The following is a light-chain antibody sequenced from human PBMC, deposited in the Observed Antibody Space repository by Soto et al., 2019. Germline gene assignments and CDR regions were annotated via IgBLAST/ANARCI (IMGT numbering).Light chain of an antibody. CDR1: QDISNL. V-gene: IGKV1-33*01. CDR3: QQYEDIPIT. CDR2: DAS. J-gene: IGKJ5*01. Sequence: DIPMTPAPSSLSASVGDRVTITCQASQDISNLLNWYQQKPGKAPRLLIYDASNLETGVPSRFSGSGSGTDFTFTISSLQPEDIATYYCQQYEDIPITFGQGTRLEI.